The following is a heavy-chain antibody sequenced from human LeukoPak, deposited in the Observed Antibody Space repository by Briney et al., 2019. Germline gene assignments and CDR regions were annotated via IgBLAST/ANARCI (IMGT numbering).Heavy chain of an antibody. Sequence: SETLSLTCAVYGGSFSGYYWSWIRQPPGKGLKWIGEINHSGSTNYNPSLKSRVTISVDTSKNQFSLKLSSVTAADTAVYYCARWYAVLRYFDWTDNWFDPWGQGTLVTVSS. CDR2: INHSGST. J-gene: IGHJ5*02. D-gene: IGHD3-9*01. CDR3: ARWYAVLRYFDWTDNWFDP. CDR1: GGSFSGYY. V-gene: IGHV4-34*01.